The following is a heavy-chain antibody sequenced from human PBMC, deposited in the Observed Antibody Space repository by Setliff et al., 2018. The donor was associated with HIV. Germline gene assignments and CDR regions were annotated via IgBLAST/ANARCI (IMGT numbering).Heavy chain of an antibody. CDR1: GGSMSSYY. CDR3: ARFVTGYLY. J-gene: IGHJ4*02. CDR2: IYYTGST. D-gene: IGHD3-9*01. Sequence: SETLSLTCTVSGGSMSSYYWSWIRQPPGKGLEWIGSIYYTGSTDYNPSLMSRVTISVDTSKNQFSLKLSSVTAADTAVYYCARFVTGYLYWGQGTLVTVSS. V-gene: IGHV4-59*08.